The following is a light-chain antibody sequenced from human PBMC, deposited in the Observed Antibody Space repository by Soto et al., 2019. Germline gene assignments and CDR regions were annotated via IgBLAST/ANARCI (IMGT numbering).Light chain of an antibody. V-gene: IGLV2-23*01. CDR3: CSYAGSSTYYV. J-gene: IGLJ1*01. Sequence: QSVLTQPASVSGSPGQSITISCTGTSSDVGSYNLVSWYQQHPVKAPKLMIYEGSKRPSGVSNRFSGSKSGNTASLTISGLQAEDEADYYCCSYAGSSTYYVFGTGTKVTVL. CDR1: SSDVGSYNL. CDR2: EGS.